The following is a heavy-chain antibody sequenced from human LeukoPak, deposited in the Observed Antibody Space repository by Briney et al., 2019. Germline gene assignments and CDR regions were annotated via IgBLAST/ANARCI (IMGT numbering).Heavy chain of an antibody. CDR1: GYTFTDYY. CDR2: VNPNSGGT. CDR3: ARERLSPGKGFDY. Sequence: ASVKVSCKASGYTFTDYYIHWVRQAPGQGLEWMGWVNPNSGGTSYAQKFQGRVTMTRDTSINTVFTELSSLRSNDTAIYYCARERLSPGKGFDYWGQGTLVTVSS. V-gene: IGHV1-2*02. J-gene: IGHJ4*02. D-gene: IGHD4-23*01.